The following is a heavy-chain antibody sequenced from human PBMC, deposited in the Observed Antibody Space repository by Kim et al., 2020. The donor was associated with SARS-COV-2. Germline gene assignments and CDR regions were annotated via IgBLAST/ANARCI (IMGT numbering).Heavy chain of an antibody. V-gene: IGHV3-23*03. CDR1: GFTFSSYA. CDR3: AKDPTTIEDAFDI. D-gene: IGHD1-26*01. CDR2: IYSGGSST. J-gene: IGHJ3*02. Sequence: GGSLRLSCAASGFTFSSYAMSWVRQAPGKGLEWFSVIYSGGSSTYYADSVKGRFTISRDNSKNTLYLQMNSLRAEDTAVYYCAKDPTTIEDAFDIWGQGTMVTVSS.